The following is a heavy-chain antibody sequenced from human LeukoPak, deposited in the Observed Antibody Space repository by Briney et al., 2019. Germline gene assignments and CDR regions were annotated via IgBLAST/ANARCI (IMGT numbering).Heavy chain of an antibody. CDR3: ARGYLWNSYELGVGWFDP. Sequence: GGSLRLSCAASGFTFSDYYMSWIRQAPGKGLEWVSYISSSGSTIYYADSVKGRFTISRDNAKNSLYLQMNSLRAEDTAVYYCARGYLWNSYELGVGWFDPWGQGTLVTVSS. CDR2: ISSSGSTI. J-gene: IGHJ5*02. CDR1: GFTFSDYY. D-gene: IGHD1-7*01. V-gene: IGHV3-11*01.